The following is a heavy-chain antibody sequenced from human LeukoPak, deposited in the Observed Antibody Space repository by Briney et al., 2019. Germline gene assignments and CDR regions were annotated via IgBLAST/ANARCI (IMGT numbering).Heavy chain of an antibody. CDR2: INHSGSA. CDR3: AKVPSYAKAFDI. V-gene: IGHV4-34*01. Sequence: SETLSLTCTVSGGSFSGYYCTWIRQPPGKGLEWIGEINHSGSANYNPSLKSRVTISLDTSKNQFSLKLSSVTAADTAVYYCAKVPSYAKAFDIWGQGTMVTVSS. D-gene: IGHD2-2*01. J-gene: IGHJ3*02. CDR1: GGSFSGYY.